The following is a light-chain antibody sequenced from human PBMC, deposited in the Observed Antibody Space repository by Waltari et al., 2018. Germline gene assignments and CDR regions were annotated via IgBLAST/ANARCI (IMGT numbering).Light chain of an antibody. CDR2: DVN. CDR3: SSYSTSSSLIL. V-gene: IGLV2-14*03. J-gene: IGLJ2*01. CDR1: TTHVGGLDY. Sequence: QSALSQPASVSGSPGQSITISCTVSTTHVGGLDYVSWYQQHPGKAPNFIIRDVNNRPSGVSNRFSGSKSGNTAFLTISGLQAEDEADYYCSSYSTSSSLILFGEGTKVTVL.